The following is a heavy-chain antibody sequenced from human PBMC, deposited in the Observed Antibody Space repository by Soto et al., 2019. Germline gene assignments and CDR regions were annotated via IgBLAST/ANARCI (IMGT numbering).Heavy chain of an antibody. J-gene: IGHJ5*02. D-gene: IGHD5-18*01. Sequence: SGPTLVNPTETLTLTCTVSGFSLSNAGMGVSWIRQPPGKALEWLAHIFSSDEKSYRTSLETRLTVSKDTSKSQVVLTMANMDPLDTATYYCARAVDRAISDIWFDPWGQGTQVTVSS. CDR1: GFSLSNAGMG. V-gene: IGHV2-26*01. CDR2: IFSSDEK. CDR3: ARAVDRAISDIWFDP.